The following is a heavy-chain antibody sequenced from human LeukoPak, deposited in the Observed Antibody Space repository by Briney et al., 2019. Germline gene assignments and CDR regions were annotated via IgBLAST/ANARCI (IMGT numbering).Heavy chain of an antibody. V-gene: IGHV3-66*01. J-gene: IGHJ4*02. D-gene: IGHD3-22*01. CDR3: ARDSSGSSSDYYPLGY. Sequence: PGGSLRLPCAASGFTGSSKYMSWVRQAPGKGLEWVSCIYSSGGSTYYADSVKGRFTISRDNSENMLYLQMNSLRAEDTAVYYCARDSSGSSSDYYPLGYWGQGTLVTVSS. CDR2: IYSSGGST. CDR1: GFTGSSKY.